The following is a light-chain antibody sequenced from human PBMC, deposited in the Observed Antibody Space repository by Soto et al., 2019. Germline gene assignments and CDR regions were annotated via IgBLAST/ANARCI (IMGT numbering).Light chain of an antibody. Sequence: DIQMTQSPSSLSASVGDRVTITCRSSQSISSYLNWYQQKPVKAPKLLIYASSSLQSGVPSRFSGSGSGTDFTLNISSLQPEDFAPYYCQQSYSTPPWTFGQGPKVEIK. V-gene: IGKV1-39*01. CDR3: QQSYSTPPWT. J-gene: IGKJ1*01. CDR2: ASS. CDR1: QSISSY.